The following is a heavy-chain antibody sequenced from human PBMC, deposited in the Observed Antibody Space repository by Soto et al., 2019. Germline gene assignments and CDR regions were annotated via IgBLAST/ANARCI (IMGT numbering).Heavy chain of an antibody. V-gene: IGHV3-7*01. J-gene: IGHJ6*03. CDR1: FTSNNYW. CDR2: VNQDESER. CDR3: ARAYFDWLYHYYYMDV. D-gene: IGHD3-9*01. Sequence: GGSLRLSCVGFTSNNYWMSWVRQAPGKGLEWVANVNQDESERYYVDSVQGRFTISRDNAKNSVFLQMSSLRAEDSAVYYCARAYFDWLYHYYYMDVWGKGTTVTVSS.